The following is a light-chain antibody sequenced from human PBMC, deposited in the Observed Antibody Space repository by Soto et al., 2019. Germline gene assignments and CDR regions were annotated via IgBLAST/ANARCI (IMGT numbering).Light chain of an antibody. Sequence: QSVLTQPASVSGSPGQSITISCTGTSSDVGSYNLVSWYQQHPGKAPKLMIYEGSKRPSGVSNRFSGSKSGNTASLTISGLQAEDEADYYCCSYAGSSTSVVFGGGIKVTVL. CDR3: CSYAGSSTSVV. J-gene: IGLJ2*01. CDR1: SSDVGSYNL. CDR2: EGS. V-gene: IGLV2-23*01.